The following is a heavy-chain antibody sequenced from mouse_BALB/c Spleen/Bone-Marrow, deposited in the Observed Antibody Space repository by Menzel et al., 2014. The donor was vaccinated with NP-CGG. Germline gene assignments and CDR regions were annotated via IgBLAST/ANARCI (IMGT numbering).Heavy chain of an antibody. CDR1: GFNIKDTY. J-gene: IGHJ2*01. CDR2: VDPANGNT. D-gene: IGHD2-14*01. CDR3: ARYRLGTYFDY. V-gene: IGHV14-3*02. Sequence: VQLKQSGAELVKPGASVKLSCTASGFNIKDTYMHWVKQRPGQGLEWIGRVDPANGNTKYDPKFQGKATITADTSSNTAYLRLSSLTSEDTAVYYCARYRLGTYFDYWGQGTTLTVSS.